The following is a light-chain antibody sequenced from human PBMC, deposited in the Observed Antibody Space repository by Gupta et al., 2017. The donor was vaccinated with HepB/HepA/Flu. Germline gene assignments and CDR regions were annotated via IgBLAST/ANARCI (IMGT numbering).Light chain of an antibody. CDR3: SSYTSSSTYV. Sequence: SALTQPASVSGSPGQSITISCTGTSSDVGGCNYVSWYRQHPGKAPKLMIYDVSKRPSGVANRFSGSKSGNTASLTISGLQAEDEADYYCSSYTSSSTYVFGTGTKITVL. CDR2: DVS. V-gene: IGLV2-14*01. J-gene: IGLJ1*01. CDR1: SSDVGGCNY.